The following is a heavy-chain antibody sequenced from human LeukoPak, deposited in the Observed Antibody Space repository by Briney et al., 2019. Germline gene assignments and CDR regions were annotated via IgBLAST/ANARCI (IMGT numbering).Heavy chain of an antibody. CDR1: GGSFSGYY. Sequence: PSETLSLTCAVYGGSFSGYYWSWIRQPPGKGLEWIGEINHSGSTNYNPSLKSRVTISVDTSKNQFSLKLSSVTAADTAVYYCARTGRYYDFWSARPIDSYYYYMDVWGKGTTVTVSS. J-gene: IGHJ6*03. CDR3: ARTGRYYDFWSARPIDSYYYYMDV. D-gene: IGHD3-3*01. V-gene: IGHV4-34*01. CDR2: INHSGST.